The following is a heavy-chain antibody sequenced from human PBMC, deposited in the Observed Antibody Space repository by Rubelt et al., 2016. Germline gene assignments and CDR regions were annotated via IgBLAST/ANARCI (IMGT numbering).Heavy chain of an antibody. V-gene: IGHV1-8*01. CDR3: ATRGGYGGSRYFDP. J-gene: IGHJ5*02. CDR2: MNPNSGAA. D-gene: IGHD4-23*01. CDR1: GYTFTSYD. Sequence: QLQLVQSGAEVKKPGASVKVSCKASGYTFTSYDINWVRQATGQGLEWMGWMNPNSGAAGYAQKFQARVTMTRETSTNTADMEWSILRSEETAMDYCATRGGYGGSRYFDPWGQGTLVTVSS.